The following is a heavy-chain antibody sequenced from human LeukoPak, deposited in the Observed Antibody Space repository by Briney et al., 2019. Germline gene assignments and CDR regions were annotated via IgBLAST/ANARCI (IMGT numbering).Heavy chain of an antibody. CDR2: IIPIFGTA. CDR1: GGTFSSYA. V-gene: IGHV1-69*13. J-gene: IGHJ4*02. D-gene: IGHD3-10*01. CDR3: AREAGGSGSCDY. Sequence: ASVKVSCKASGGTFSSYAISWVRQAPGQGLEWMGGIIPIFGTANYAQEFQGRVTITADESTSTAYMELSSLRSEDTAVYYCAREAGGSGSCDYWGQGTLVTVSS.